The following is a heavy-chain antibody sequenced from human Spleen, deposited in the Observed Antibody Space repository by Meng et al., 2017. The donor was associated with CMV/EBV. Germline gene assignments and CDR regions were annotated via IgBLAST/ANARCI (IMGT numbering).Heavy chain of an antibody. J-gene: IGHJ6*02. CDR2: VNPNSGNT. V-gene: IGHV1-8*01. CDR1: GYTFVSYD. Sequence: ASVKVSCKASGYTFVSYDINWVRQATGQGLEWMGWVNPNSGNTAYAQQFQGRVTITRNTSMNTAYMELSSLRSEDTAVYYCARGGATSHYYYGRDVWGQGTTVTVSS. CDR3: ARGGATSHYYYGRDV. D-gene: IGHD1-26*01.